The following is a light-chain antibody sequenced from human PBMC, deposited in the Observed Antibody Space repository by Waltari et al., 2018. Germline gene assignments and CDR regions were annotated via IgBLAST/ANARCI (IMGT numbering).Light chain of an antibody. CDR3: GTWDNSLTAGGV. CDR2: DNN. Sequence: QSVLTQPPSVSAAPGQNVPISCSGSSSNIGNIFVSWYQQFPETAPKLLIYDNNKRPSGIPGRFSGSKSGTSATLAITGLQTGDEADYYCGTWDNSLTAGGVFGGGTKLTVL. V-gene: IGLV1-51*01. J-gene: IGLJ3*02. CDR1: SSNIGNIF.